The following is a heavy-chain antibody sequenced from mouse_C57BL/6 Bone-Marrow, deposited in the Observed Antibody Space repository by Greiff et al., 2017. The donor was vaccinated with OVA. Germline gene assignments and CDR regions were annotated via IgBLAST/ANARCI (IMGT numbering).Heavy chain of an antibody. Sequence: EVKLMESGGGLVQPGGSLKLSCAASGFTFSDYYMYWVRQTPEKRLEWVAYISNGGGSTYYPDTVKGRFTISRDNAKNTLYLQMSRLKSEDTAMYYCARRGYYSKGYAMDYWGQGTSVTVSS. J-gene: IGHJ4*01. CDR2: ISNGGGST. CDR3: ARRGYYSKGYAMDY. CDR1: GFTFSDYY. D-gene: IGHD2-5*01. V-gene: IGHV5-12*01.